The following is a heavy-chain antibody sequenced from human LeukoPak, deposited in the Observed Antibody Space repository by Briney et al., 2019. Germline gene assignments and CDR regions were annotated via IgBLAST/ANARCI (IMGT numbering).Heavy chain of an antibody. Sequence: SETLSLTCAVSGGSISSGGYSWSWIRQPPGKGLEWIGYIYHSGSTYYNPSLKSRVTISVDRSKNQFSLKLSSVPAADTAVYYCARGDCSGGSCYPGAFDYWGQGTLVTVSS. V-gene: IGHV4-30-2*01. CDR3: ARGDCSGGSCYPGAFDY. J-gene: IGHJ4*02. D-gene: IGHD2-15*01. CDR2: IYHSGST. CDR1: GGSISSGGYS.